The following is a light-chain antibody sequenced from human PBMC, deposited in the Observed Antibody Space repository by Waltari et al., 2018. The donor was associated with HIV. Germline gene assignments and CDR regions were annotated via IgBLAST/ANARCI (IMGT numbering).Light chain of an antibody. J-gene: IGLJ3*02. CDR2: END. CDR1: SSHIGNIY. V-gene: IGLV1-51*02. CDR3: GTWDSGLTMTWV. Sequence: QFVLTQPPSVSAAPGQKVTISCSGTSSHIGNIYVSWYQQLPVTAPKLLIYENDKRPSGISDRFSGSKSGTSATLGITGLQTGDEADYYCGTWDSGLTMTWVFGGGTKVTVL.